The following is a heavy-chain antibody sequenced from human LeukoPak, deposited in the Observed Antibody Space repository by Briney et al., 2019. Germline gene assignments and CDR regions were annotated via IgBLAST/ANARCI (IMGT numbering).Heavy chain of an antibody. CDR2: ISSSGSTI. CDR1: GFTFSDYY. CDR3: ARGLGYCSGGSCPRRAFDI. V-gene: IGHV3-11*01. Sequence: GGSLRLSCAASGFTFSDYYMRWIRQAPGKGLEWVSFISSSGSTIYYADSMEGRFTISRDNAKNSVYLQMNSLRAEDTAVYYCARGLGYCSGGSCPRRAFDIWGQGTVVTVSS. J-gene: IGHJ3*02. D-gene: IGHD2-15*01.